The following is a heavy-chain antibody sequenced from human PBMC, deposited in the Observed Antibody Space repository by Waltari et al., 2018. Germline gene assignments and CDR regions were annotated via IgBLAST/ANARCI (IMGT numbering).Heavy chain of an antibody. J-gene: IGHJ4*02. CDR1: GFTFTSYA. V-gene: IGHV3-23*01. Sequence: EVQLLESGGGLVQPGGSLRLSCAASGFTFTSYAMSWVRQAPGKGLEWVLAISGTGGSTYYADSVKGRFTISRDKSKNTLYLQMNSLRAEDTAVYYCAKEPRPFSSSWWFDYWGQGTLVTVSS. D-gene: IGHD6-13*01. CDR3: AKEPRPFSSSWWFDY. CDR2: ISGTGGST.